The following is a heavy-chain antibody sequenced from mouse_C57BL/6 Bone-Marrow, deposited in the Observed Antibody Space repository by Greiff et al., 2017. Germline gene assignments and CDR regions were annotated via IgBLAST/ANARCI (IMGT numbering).Heavy chain of an antibody. CDR1: GFTFSSYG. D-gene: IGHD2-1*01. Sequence: EVKLVESGGDLVKPGGSLKLSCAASGFTFSSYGMSWVRQTPDKRLAWVATISSGGSYTYYPDSVKGRFNISRDNAKNTLYLQMSSLKSEDTAMYYCARHDGNYEFAYWGQGTLVTVSA. J-gene: IGHJ3*01. V-gene: IGHV5-6*01. CDR3: ARHDGNYEFAY. CDR2: ISSGGSYT.